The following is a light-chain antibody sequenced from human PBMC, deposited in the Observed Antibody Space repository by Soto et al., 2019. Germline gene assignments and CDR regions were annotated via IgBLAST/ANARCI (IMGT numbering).Light chain of an antibody. CDR2: AAS. CDR1: QAIRSD. CDR3: LQHNSYPLT. Sequence: DIQMTQSPSSLSASVGDRVTITCRASQAIRSDLGWYQQKPGRAPKRLIYAASSLQSAVPSRFSGSGSGTEFTLTISSLQPEDFATYYCLQHNSYPLTFGPGTKVDIK. J-gene: IGKJ3*01. V-gene: IGKV1-17*01.